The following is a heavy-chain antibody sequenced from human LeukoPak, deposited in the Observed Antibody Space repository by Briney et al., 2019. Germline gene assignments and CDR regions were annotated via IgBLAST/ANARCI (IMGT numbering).Heavy chain of an antibody. CDR1: GDSISSDY. D-gene: IGHD6-19*01. V-gene: IGHV4-4*07. CDR2: IYTTGST. J-gene: IGHJ4*02. Sequence: SETLSLTCSVSGDSISSDYWSWIRQLAGKGLEWIGRIYTTGSTNYNPSLKSRVTISVDMSKNHFSLKLSSVTAADTAVYYCASASGYWGQGTLVTVSS. CDR3: ASASGY.